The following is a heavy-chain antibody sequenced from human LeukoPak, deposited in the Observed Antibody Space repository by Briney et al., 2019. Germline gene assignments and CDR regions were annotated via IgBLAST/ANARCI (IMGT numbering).Heavy chain of an antibody. CDR1: GYTFTSYG. Sequence: ASVKVSCKASGYTFTSYGISWVRQAPGQGLEWMGGIIPIFGTANYAQKFQGRVTITADESTSTAYMELSSLRSEDTAVYYCARVTDDSSGFDYWGQETLVTVSS. CDR2: IIPIFGTA. CDR3: ARVTDDSSGFDY. J-gene: IGHJ4*02. D-gene: IGHD3-22*01. V-gene: IGHV1-69*13.